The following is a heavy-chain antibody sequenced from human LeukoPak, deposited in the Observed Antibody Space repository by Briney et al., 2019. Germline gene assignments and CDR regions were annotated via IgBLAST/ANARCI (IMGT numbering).Heavy chain of an antibody. V-gene: IGHV4-30-4*08. D-gene: IGHD3-22*01. CDR2: IYYSGST. CDR3: ARDLSSGYYRYYFDY. CDR1: GGSISSGDYY. Sequence: SQTLSLTCTVSGGSISSGDYYWSWIRQPPGKGLEWIGYIYYSGSTYYNPSLKSRVTISVDTSKNQFSLKPSSVTAADTAVYYCARDLSSGYYRYYFDYWGQGTLVTVSS. J-gene: IGHJ4*02.